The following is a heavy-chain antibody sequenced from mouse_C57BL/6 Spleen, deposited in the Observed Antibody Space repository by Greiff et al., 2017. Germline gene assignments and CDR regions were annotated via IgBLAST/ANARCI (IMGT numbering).Heavy chain of an antibody. V-gene: IGHV5-16*01. D-gene: IGHD1-1*01. CDR3: ARDYYGSSYNWYFDV. CDR1: GFTFSDYY. Sequence: EVQLQESEGGLVQPGSSMKLSCTASGFTFSDYYMAWVRQVPEKGLEWVANINYDGSSTYYLDSLKSRFIISRDNAKNILYLQMSSLKSEDTATXYCARDYYGSSYNWYFDVWGTGTTVTVSS. CDR2: INYDGSST. J-gene: IGHJ1*03.